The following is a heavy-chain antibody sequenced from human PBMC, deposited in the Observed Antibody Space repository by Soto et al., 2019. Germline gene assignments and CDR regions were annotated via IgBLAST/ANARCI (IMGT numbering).Heavy chain of an antibody. D-gene: IGHD3-22*01. Sequence: SETLSLTCTVSGDSISTDYWSWIRQSPGKGLEWIGFIYYGGSTNYNPSLKSRVTISVDTPKNQFSLKLSSVTAADTAVYYCARVYYDSSGYNFLDYWGQGTLVTVS. CDR1: GDSISTDY. CDR2: IYYGGST. V-gene: IGHV4-59*08. CDR3: ARVYYDSSGYNFLDY. J-gene: IGHJ4*02.